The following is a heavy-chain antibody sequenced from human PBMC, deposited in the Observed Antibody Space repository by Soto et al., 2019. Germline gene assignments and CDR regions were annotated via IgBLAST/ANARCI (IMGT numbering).Heavy chain of an antibody. D-gene: IGHD6-6*01. J-gene: IGHJ6*02. CDR3: AKYSTSSGSYYYYVMDV. Sequence: GGSLRLSCAASGFTFSGYAMSWVRQAPGRGLEWVSAISGSGGSTDYADSVKGRFTTSRDNFKNTVYLQMNSLRAEDTAVYYCAKYSTSSGSYYYYVMDVWGQGTTVTVSS. CDR2: ISGSGGST. CDR1: GFTFSGYA. V-gene: IGHV3-23*01.